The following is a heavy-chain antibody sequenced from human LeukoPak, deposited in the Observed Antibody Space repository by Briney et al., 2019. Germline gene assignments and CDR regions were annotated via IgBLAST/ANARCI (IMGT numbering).Heavy chain of an antibody. Sequence: GGSLRLSCAASGFTFSSYGMHWVRQAPGKGQEWVAFIRYDGSNKYYADSVKGRFTISRDNSKNTLYLQMNSLRAEDTAVYYCAKDPVLSYSYEPGYYFDYWGQGTLVTVSP. CDR3: AKDPVLSYSYEPGYYFDY. J-gene: IGHJ4*02. CDR2: IRYDGSNK. V-gene: IGHV3-30*02. D-gene: IGHD5-18*01. CDR1: GFTFSSYG.